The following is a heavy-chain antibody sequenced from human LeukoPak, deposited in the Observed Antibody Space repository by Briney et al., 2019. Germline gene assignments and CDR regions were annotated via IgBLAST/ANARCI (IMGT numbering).Heavy chain of an antibody. CDR3: AKQLGYCSDGSCYFPY. CDR1: GFGLSTYG. J-gene: IGHJ4*02. Sequence: GGSLRLSCAASGFGLSTYGIHWVRQAPGKGLEWVAVTWNDGTEKYNEGLMKGRFTISRDHSKNTLYLQMNSLRAEDTAVYYCAKQLGYCSDGSCYFPYWGQGTLVTVSS. CDR2: TWNDGTEK. V-gene: IGHV3-33*03. D-gene: IGHD2-15*01.